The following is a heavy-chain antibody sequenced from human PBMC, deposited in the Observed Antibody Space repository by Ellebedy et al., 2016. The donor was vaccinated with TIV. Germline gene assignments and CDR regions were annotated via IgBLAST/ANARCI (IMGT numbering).Heavy chain of an antibody. Sequence: ASVKVSXKASGYTFTGYYMHWVRQAPGQGLEWMGWINPNSGGTNYAQKFQGRVTMTRNTSISTAYMELSSLRSEDTAVYYCARGKGYSYSYYYYYYMDVWGKGTTVTVSS. CDR2: INPNSGGT. D-gene: IGHD5-18*01. CDR1: GYTFTGYY. J-gene: IGHJ6*03. V-gene: IGHV1-2*02. CDR3: ARGKGYSYSYYYYYYMDV.